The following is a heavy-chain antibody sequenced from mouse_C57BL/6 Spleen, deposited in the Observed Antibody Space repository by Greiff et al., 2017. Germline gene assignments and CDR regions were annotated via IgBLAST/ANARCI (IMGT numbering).Heavy chain of an antibody. CDR2: ISDGGSYT. D-gene: IGHD2-4*01. Sequence: EVQGVESGGGLVKPGGSLKLSCAASGFTFSSYAMSWVRQTPEKRLEWVATISDGGSYTNYPDNVKGRFTISRDNAKNNLYLQMSHLKSEDTAMYYCARGDYDWYFDVWGTGTTVTVSS. CDR1: GFTFSSYA. CDR3: ARGDYDWYFDV. J-gene: IGHJ1*03. V-gene: IGHV5-4*01.